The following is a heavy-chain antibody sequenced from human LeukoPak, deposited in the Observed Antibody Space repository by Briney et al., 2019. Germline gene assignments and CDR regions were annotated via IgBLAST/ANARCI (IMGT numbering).Heavy chain of an antibody. CDR2: ISYDGSNK. CDR1: GFTFSSYA. Sequence: GRSLRLSCAASGFTFSSYAMHWVRQAPGKGLEWVAVISYDGSNKYYADSVKGRFTISRDNSKNTLYLQMNSLRAEDTAVYYCARDEALAYCGGDCPTVGYYGMDVWGKGTTVTVSS. CDR3: ARDEALAYCGGDCPTVGYYGMDV. D-gene: IGHD2-21*02. V-gene: IGHV3-30*04. J-gene: IGHJ6*04.